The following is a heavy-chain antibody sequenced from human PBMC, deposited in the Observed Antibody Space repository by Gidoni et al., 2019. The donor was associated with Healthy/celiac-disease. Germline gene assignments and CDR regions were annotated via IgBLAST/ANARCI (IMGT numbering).Heavy chain of an antibody. CDR3: ARAGDWGWVDY. Sequence: EVQLVESGGGLVQPGGSLRLSCAASGFTFSSYDMHWVRQATGKGLELVSAIGTAGDTYYPGSVKGRFTISRENAKNSLYLQMNSLRAEDTAVYYCARAGDWGWVDYWGQGTLVTVSS. J-gene: IGHJ4*02. CDR2: IGTAGDT. CDR1: GFTFSSYD. D-gene: IGHD7-27*01. V-gene: IGHV3-13*01.